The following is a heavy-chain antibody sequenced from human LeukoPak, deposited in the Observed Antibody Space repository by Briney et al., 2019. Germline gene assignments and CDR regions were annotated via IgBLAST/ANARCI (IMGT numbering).Heavy chain of an antibody. CDR2: INPNSGGT. D-gene: IGHD1-26*01. Sequence: ASVTVSCKASGYTFTGYYMHWVRQAPGQGLEWMGWINPNSGGTNYAQKFQGRVTMIRDTSISTAYMELSRLRSDGTAVYYCARSFRYSGSYFDYWGQGTLVTVSS. J-gene: IGHJ4*02. V-gene: IGHV1-2*02. CDR3: ARSFRYSGSYFDY. CDR1: GYTFTGYY.